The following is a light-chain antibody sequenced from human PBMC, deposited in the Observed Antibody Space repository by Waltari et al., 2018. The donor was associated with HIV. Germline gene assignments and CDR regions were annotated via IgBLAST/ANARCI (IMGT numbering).Light chain of an antibody. J-gene: IGLJ1*01. Sequence: NFVLTQPHSVSESPGKTVTISCARSSGNIANNHVQWYQQRPGRAPTPVISEDTQRPSGVPDRFSGSIDTSSNSASLTIYELKTEDEADYYCQSYDQTIPCVFGTGTRLTVL. V-gene: IGLV6-57*03. CDR1: SGNIANNH. CDR3: QSYDQTIPCV. CDR2: EDT.